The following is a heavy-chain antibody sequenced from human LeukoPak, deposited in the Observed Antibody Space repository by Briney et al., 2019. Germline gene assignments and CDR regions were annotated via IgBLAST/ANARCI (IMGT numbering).Heavy chain of an antibody. D-gene: IGHD6-13*01. V-gene: IGHV1-46*01. CDR1: GYTFTTYY. Sequence: ASVKVSCKASGYTFTTYYLHWVRQAPGQGLEWMGLINPSGGSTSYAQKFQGRVTMTRDTSTSTVYMELSSLRSEDTAVYYCARIIAASATWDYWGQGTLVIVSS. J-gene: IGHJ4*02. CDR3: ARIIAASATWDY. CDR2: INPSGGST.